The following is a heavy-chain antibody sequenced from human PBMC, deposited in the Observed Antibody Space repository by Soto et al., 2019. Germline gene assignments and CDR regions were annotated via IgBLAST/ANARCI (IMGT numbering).Heavy chain of an antibody. CDR1: GYTFTSYG. CDR2: IIPIFGTA. V-gene: IGHV1-69*06. D-gene: IGHD3-16*01. Sequence: PVKVSCKASGYTFTSYGISWVRQAPGQGLDWMGGIIPIFGTANYAQKFQGRVTITADKSTSTAYMELSSLRSEDTAVYYCARHREGDYVWGAKGAAFDIWGQGTMVTVSS. CDR3: ARHREGDYVWGAKGAAFDI. J-gene: IGHJ3*02.